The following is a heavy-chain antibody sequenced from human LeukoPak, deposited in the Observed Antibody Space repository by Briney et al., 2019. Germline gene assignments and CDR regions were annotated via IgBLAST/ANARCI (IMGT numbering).Heavy chain of an antibody. CDR1: GGSISSSNW. J-gene: IGHJ6*03. D-gene: IGHD2/OR15-2a*01. CDR3: ARLTPTTLSLYYYMDV. CDR2: IFYTGTT. V-gene: IGHV4-4*02. Sequence: SGTLSLTCAVSGGSISSSNWWSWVRQPPGKGLEWIGRIFYTGTTVYKTSLKGRVTISVDKSKNQFSLKLTSVTAADTAVYYCARLTPTTLSLYYYMDVWGKGTTVTVSS.